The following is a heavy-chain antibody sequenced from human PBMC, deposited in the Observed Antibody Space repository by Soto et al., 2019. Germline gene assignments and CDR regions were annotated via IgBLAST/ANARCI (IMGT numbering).Heavy chain of an antibody. CDR3: ARDYYYGSGSSLFYYYGMDV. CDR1: GYTFTSYY. J-gene: IGHJ6*02. Sequence: VKVSCKASGYTFTSYYMHWVRQAPGQGLEWMGIINPSGGSTSYAQKFQGRVTMTRDTSTSTVYMELSSLRSEDTAVYYCARDYYYGSGSSLFYYYGMDVWGQGTTVTVSS. D-gene: IGHD3-10*01. CDR2: INPSGGST. V-gene: IGHV1-46*01.